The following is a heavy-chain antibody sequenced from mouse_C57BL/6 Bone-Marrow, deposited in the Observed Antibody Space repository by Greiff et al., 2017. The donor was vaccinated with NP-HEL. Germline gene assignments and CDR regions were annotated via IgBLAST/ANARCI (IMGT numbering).Heavy chain of an antibody. D-gene: IGHD1-1*01. CDR2: IYPRSGNT. Sequence: VQLVESGAELARPGASVKLSCKASGYTFTSYGISWVKQRTGQGLEWIGEIYPRSGNTYYNEKFKGKATLTADKSSSTAYMELRSLTSEDSAVYFCARDYYGTPWYFDVWGTGTTVTVSS. V-gene: IGHV1-81*01. CDR1: GYTFTSYG. CDR3: ARDYYGTPWYFDV. J-gene: IGHJ1*03.